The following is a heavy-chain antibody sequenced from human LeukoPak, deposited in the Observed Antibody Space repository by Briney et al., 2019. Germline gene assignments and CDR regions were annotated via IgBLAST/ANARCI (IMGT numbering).Heavy chain of an antibody. CDR2: ISAYNGNT. V-gene: IGHV1-18*01. J-gene: IGHJ4*02. Sequence: ASAKVSCKASGYTFTSYGISWVRQAPGQELEWMGWISAYNGNTNYAQKLQGRVTMTTDTSTSTAYMELRSLRSDDTAVYYCARSGGPNYYDSSGYYPNWGQGTLVTVSS. D-gene: IGHD3-22*01. CDR3: ARSGGPNYYDSSGYYPN. CDR1: GYTFTSYG.